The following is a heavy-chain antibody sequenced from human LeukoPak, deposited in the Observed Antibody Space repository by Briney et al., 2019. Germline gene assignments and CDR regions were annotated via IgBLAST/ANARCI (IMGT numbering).Heavy chain of an antibody. Sequence: PGGSLRLSCAASGFTFSNYVMQWVRQAPGKGLEWVALIANDGSNKYYADSVKGRFTISRDNSKNTLYLQMNSLRAEDTAVYYCAKWARYCTNGVCYYFDYWGQGTLVTVSS. V-gene: IGHV3-30*18. J-gene: IGHJ4*02. CDR2: IANDGSNK. CDR3: AKWARYCTNGVCYYFDY. CDR1: GFTFSNYV. D-gene: IGHD2-8*01.